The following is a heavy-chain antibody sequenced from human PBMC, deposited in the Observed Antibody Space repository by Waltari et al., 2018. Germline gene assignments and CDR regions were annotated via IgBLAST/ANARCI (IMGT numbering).Heavy chain of an antibody. Sequence: QVQLVESGGGVVQPGRSLRLSCAASGFTFSSYSMHWVRQGPGKGLEWVAVISYDGSNKYYADSVKGRFTISRDNSKNTLYLQMNSLRAEDTAVYYCARARGSDSGYDYWGQGTLVTVSS. J-gene: IGHJ4*02. CDR2: ISYDGSNK. CDR1: GFTFSSYS. D-gene: IGHD2-21*02. CDR3: ARARGSDSGYDY. V-gene: IGHV3-30*04.